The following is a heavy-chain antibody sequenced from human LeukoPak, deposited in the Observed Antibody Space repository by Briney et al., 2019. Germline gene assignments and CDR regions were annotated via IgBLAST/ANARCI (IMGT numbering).Heavy chain of an antibody. CDR2: ISWNSGSI. CDR1: GFTFDDYA. V-gene: IGHV3-9*01. Sequence: PGGSLRLSCAASGFTFDDYAMHWVRQAPGKGLEWVSGISWNSGSIGYADSVKGRFTISRDNAKNSLYLQMNSLRAEDTALYYCARESDSSGYYPPYYYYYGMDVWGQGTTVTVSS. D-gene: IGHD3-22*01. J-gene: IGHJ6*02. CDR3: ARESDSSGYYPPYYYYYGMDV.